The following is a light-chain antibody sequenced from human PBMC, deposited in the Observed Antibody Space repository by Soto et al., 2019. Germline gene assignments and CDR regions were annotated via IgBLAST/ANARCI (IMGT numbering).Light chain of an antibody. V-gene: IGLV1-40*01. CDR3: QSYDNSLSHVV. CDR1: NSNIGSFYD. CDR2: GDN. Sequence: QSVLTQPPSVSGAPGQRVTIPCTGSNSNIGSFYDVHWYQQLPGTVPKLLIYGDNNRPSGAPDRFSGSKSGTSASLAITGLQAEDEADYYCQSYDNSLSHVVFGGGTKLTVL. J-gene: IGLJ2*01.